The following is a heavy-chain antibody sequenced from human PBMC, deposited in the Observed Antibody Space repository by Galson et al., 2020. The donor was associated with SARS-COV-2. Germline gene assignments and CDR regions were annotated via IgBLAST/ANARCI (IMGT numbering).Heavy chain of an antibody. D-gene: IGHD2-21*02. CDR1: GFTFSSYD. V-gene: IGHV3-30*18. Sequence: GGSLRLSCAASGFTFSSYDTHWVRQAPGKGLEWVAALSYEGTYKYYADSVRGRFTVSRDNSKNTLYLQMNSLRAEDTAVYFCAKDWSAYCRGDCFLDYWGQGTLVTVSS. J-gene: IGHJ4*02. CDR3: AKDWSAYCRGDCFLDY. CDR2: LSYEGTYK.